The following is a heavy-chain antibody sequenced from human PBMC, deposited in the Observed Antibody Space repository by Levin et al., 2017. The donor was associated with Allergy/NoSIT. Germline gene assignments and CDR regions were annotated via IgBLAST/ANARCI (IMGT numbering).Heavy chain of an antibody. CDR2: ISGSGGTT. J-gene: IGHJ4*02. Sequence: GESLKISCAASGFTFSSYAMSWVRHAPGKGLEWVSTISGSGGTTYYADSVKGRFTISRDNSKNTLYLQMNSLRAEDTAVYYCAKRGFLDYWGQGTLVTVSS. V-gene: IGHV3-23*01. D-gene: IGHD2/OR15-2a*01. CDR1: GFTFSSYA. CDR3: AKRGFLDY.